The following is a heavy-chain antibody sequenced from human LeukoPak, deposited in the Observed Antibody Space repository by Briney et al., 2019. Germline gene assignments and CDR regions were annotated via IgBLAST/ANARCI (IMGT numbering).Heavy chain of an antibody. J-gene: IGHJ4*02. D-gene: IGHD6-19*01. Sequence: GGSLRLSCAASGFTFNNYAMSWVRQAPGKVLEWVSAITGSGDDTYRADSVKGRFTISRDNSKNTLYLQMNSLRAEDTAVYYCAKGSRNSRPYYFDFWGQGTLVTVSS. CDR1: GFTFNNYA. CDR2: ITGSGDDT. CDR3: AKGSRNSRPYYFDF. V-gene: IGHV3-23*01.